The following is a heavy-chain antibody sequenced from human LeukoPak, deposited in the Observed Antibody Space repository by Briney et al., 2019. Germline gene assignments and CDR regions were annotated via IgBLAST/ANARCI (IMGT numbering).Heavy chain of an antibody. CDR3: ARAGSGYSGYVDDWYFDL. CDR1: GGSISSYY. Sequence: PSETLSLTCTVSGGSISSYYWSWIRQPPGKGLEWIGYIYYGGSTNYNPSLKSRVTISVDTSMNQFSLKLSSVTAADTAVYYCARAGSGYSGYVDDWYFDLWGRGTLVTVSS. V-gene: IGHV4-59*01. J-gene: IGHJ2*01. CDR2: IYYGGST. D-gene: IGHD5-12*01.